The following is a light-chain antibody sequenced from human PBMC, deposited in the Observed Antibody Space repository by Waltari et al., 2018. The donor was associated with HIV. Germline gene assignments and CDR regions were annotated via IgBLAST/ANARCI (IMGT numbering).Light chain of an antibody. J-gene: IGLJ1*01. CDR1: TSDVGGYKY. CDR3: TSYTSRNTRV. V-gene: IGLV2-14*01. CDR2: EVN. Sequence: QSALTQPASVSGSPGQLITISCTGTTSDVGGYKYVSWYQQHPGQAPKLVIYEVNKRPSGVSIRFSGSKSGNTASLTISELQAEDEAYYYCTSYTSRNTRVFGTGTKVTVL.